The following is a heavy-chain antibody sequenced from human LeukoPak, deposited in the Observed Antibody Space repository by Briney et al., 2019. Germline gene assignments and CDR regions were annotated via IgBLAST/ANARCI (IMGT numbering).Heavy chain of an antibody. CDR2: FDPEDSET. CDR3: ATHYYDSSGYYY. V-gene: IGHV1-24*01. D-gene: IGHD3-22*01. Sequence: ASVKVSCKVSGYTLTELSMHWVRQAPGKGLEWMGGFDPEDSETIYAQKFQGRVTMTEDTSTDTAYMELSSLRSEDTAVYYCATHYYDSSGYYYWGQGTLVTASS. CDR1: GYTLTELS. J-gene: IGHJ4*02.